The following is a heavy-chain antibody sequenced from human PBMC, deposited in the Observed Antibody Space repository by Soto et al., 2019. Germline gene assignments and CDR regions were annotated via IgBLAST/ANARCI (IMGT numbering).Heavy chain of an antibody. CDR2: ISYSGST. CDR1: GGSVNGYY. Sequence: PSETLSLTCAVYGGSVNGYYWNWLRQSPGRGLEWIGYISYSGSTYYNPSLKSRVTISADTSKNQFSLRMNSMIAADTAVYYCARADPDASVGYWGQGTLVTVSS. D-gene: IGHD2-15*01. J-gene: IGHJ4*02. V-gene: IGHV4-59*02. CDR3: ARADPDASVGY.